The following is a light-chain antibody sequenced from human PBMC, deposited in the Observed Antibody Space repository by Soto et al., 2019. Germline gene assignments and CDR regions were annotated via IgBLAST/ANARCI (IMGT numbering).Light chain of an antibody. V-gene: IGKV1-33*01. Sequence: DIQMTQSPSSLSASVGDRVTITFQASQDIRNSLNWYQQKPGAAPKLLIYDASNLETGVPSRFSGSGSATDFTFTISSLQPEDIATYYCQQYDNRLTFGGGTKVDIK. CDR1: QDIRNS. J-gene: IGKJ4*01. CDR2: DAS. CDR3: QQYDNRLT.